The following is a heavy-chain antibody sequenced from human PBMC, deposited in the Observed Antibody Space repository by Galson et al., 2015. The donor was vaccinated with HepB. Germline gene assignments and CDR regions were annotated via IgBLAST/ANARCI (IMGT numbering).Heavy chain of an antibody. V-gene: IGHV3-21*01. CDR2: ISSSSYI. CDR1: GFTFSSYS. D-gene: IGHD2-15*01. Sequence: SLRLSCAASGFTFSSYSMNWVRQAPGKGLEWVSSISSSSYIFYADSVKGRFTISRDNAKNSLYLQMSSLRAEDTAVYYCARDRGKVDFDYWGQGTLVTVSS. J-gene: IGHJ4*02. CDR3: ARDRGKVDFDY.